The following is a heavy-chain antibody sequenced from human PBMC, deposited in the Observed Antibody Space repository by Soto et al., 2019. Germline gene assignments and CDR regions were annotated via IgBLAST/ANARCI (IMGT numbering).Heavy chain of an antibody. V-gene: IGHV3-7*01. D-gene: IGHD5-12*01. CDR2: IKQDGSEK. CDR3: FRDVRLRPFDY. CDR1: GFTFSSYW. Sequence: PGGSLRLSCTASGFTFSSYWMSWVRQAPGKGLEWVANIKQDGSEKYYVDSVKGRFTISRDNAKNSLYLQMNSLRAEDTAVYYCFRDVRLRPFDYGVQGTLVSVSS. J-gene: IGHJ4*02.